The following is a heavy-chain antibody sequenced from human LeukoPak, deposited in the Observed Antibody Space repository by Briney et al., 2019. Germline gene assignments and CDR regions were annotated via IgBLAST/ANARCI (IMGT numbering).Heavy chain of an antibody. CDR2: TYYRSKWYN. CDR1: GDSVSNNTTA. J-gene: IGHJ4*02. CDR3: AKHYSMSY. V-gene: IGHV6-1*01. D-gene: IGHD6-13*01. Sequence: SQTLSLTCAISGDSVSNNTTAWNWIRQSPSRGLQWLGRTYYRSKWYNEYAESVKSRININSDTSKNQFSLHLNSVTPEDTAVYYCAKHYSMSYWGQGTLVTVSS.